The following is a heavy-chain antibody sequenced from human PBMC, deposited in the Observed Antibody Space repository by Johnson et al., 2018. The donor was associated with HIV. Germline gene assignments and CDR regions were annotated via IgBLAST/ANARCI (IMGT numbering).Heavy chain of an antibody. CDR3: AKAMGVWLLAHAFDI. CDR2: IYSDDMT. Sequence: VQLVESGGGLIQPGGSLRLSCAASGFTVSRNYMSWVRQAPGKGLEWVSVIYSDDMTYYADAVKGRFTISRDTSKNTLYLQMNSLRAEDTAVYYCAKAMGVWLLAHAFDIWGQGTMVTISS. D-gene: IGHD3-22*01. CDR1: GFTVSRNY. J-gene: IGHJ3*02. V-gene: IGHV3-66*03.